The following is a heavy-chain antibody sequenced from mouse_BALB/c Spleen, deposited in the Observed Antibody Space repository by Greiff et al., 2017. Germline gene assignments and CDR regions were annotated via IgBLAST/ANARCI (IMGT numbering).Heavy chain of an antibody. Sequence: EVKLEESGPSLVKPSQTLSLTCSVTGDSITSGYWNWIRKFPGNKLEYMGYISYSGSTYYNPSLKSRISITRDTSKNQYYLQLNSVTTEDTATYYCARYPGGNYPYFDYWGQGTTLTVSS. V-gene: IGHV3-8*02. CDR3: ARYPGGNYPYFDY. D-gene: IGHD2-1*01. J-gene: IGHJ2*01. CDR1: GDSITSGY. CDR2: ISYSGST.